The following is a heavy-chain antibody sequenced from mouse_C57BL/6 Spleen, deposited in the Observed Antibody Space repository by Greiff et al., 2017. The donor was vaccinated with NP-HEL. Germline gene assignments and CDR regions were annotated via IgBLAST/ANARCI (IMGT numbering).Heavy chain of an antibody. CDR3: ARPEYYYGSSYGY. V-gene: IGHV1-61*01. J-gene: IGHJ2*01. CDR2: IYPSDSET. CDR1: GYTFTSYW. Sequence: VQLQQPGAELVRPGSSVKLSCKASGYTFTSYWMDWVKQRPGQGLEWIGNIYPSDSETHYNQKFKDKATLTVDKSSSTAYMQLSSLTSEDSAVYYCARPEYYYGSSYGYWGKGTTLTVSS. D-gene: IGHD1-1*01.